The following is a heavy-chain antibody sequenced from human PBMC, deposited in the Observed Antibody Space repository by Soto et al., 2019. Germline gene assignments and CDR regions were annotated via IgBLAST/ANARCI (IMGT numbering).Heavy chain of an antibody. CDR1: GGSISSSSYY. CDR2: IYYTGIT. D-gene: IGHD2-15*01. Sequence: QLQLQESGPGLVRPSETLSLTCTVSGGSISSSSYYWGWTRQPPGKGLEWIGSIYYTGITSYNQSLKSRVTISLGTSKNQFSLKLTSVTAADTAVYYCARRIRYCSGGSCYSRWFDPWGQGTLVTVSS. CDR3: ARRIRYCSGGSCYSRWFDP. J-gene: IGHJ5*02. V-gene: IGHV4-39*01.